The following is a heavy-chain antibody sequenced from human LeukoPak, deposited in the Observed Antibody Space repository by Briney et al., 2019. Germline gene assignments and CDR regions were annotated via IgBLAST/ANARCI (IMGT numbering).Heavy chain of an antibody. CDR2: ISWNSGSI. Sequence: GRSLRLSCAASGFTFDDYAMHWVRQAPGKGLEWVSGISWNSGSIVYADSVKGRFTISRDNAKNSLYLQMNSLRAEDTALYYCAKEPVGGYGGNSGWFDPWGQGTLVTVSS. J-gene: IGHJ5*02. D-gene: IGHD4-23*01. V-gene: IGHV3-9*01. CDR3: AKEPVGGYGGNSGWFDP. CDR1: GFTFDDYA.